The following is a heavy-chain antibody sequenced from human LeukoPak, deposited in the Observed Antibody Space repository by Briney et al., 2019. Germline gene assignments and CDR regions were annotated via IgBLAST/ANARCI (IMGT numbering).Heavy chain of an antibody. CDR1: GGSFSGYY. D-gene: IGHD3-10*01. V-gene: IGHV4-34*01. CDR2: INHSGST. CDR3: ARVSASGSFFDY. Sequence: PSETLSLTCAVYGGSFSGYYWSWIRQPPGKGLEWIGEINHSGSTYYNPSFKSRVTMLIDRSKNQFSLRVTSVTAADTAVYYCARVSASGSFFDYWGQGTLVTVSS. J-gene: IGHJ4*02.